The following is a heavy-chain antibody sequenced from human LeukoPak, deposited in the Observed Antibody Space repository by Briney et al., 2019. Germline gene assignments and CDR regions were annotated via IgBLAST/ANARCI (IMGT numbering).Heavy chain of an antibody. CDR1: GYTLTELS. Sequence: ASVKVSCKVSGYTLTELSMHWVRQAPGQGLEWMGIINPSGGSTSYAQKFQGRVTMTRDTSTSTVYMELSSLRSEDTAVYYCARVGDSIAARPRYFQHWGQGTLVTVSS. V-gene: IGHV1-46*01. CDR2: INPSGGST. CDR3: ARVGDSIAARPRYFQH. D-gene: IGHD6-6*01. J-gene: IGHJ1*01.